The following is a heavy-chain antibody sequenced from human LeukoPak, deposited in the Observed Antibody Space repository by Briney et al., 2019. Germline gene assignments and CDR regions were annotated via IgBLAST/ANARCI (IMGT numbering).Heavy chain of an antibody. J-gene: IGHJ5*02. V-gene: IGHV4-30-4*01. CDR1: GGSISSGDYY. CDR3: ARDPIVVVVAATSGWFDP. CDR2: IFHRGST. D-gene: IGHD2-15*01. Sequence: PSQTLSLTCTVSGGSISSGDYYWSWIRQPPGKELEWIGNIFHRGSTYYNPSLKSRVTISVDTSKNQFSLKLSSVTAADTAVYYCARDPIVVVVAATSGWFDPWGQGALVTVSS.